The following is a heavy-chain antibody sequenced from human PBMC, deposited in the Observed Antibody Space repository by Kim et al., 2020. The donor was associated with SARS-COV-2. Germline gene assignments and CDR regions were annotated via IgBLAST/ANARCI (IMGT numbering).Heavy chain of an antibody. V-gene: IGHV3-13*01. CDR3: ARDSGSGIDAFDI. D-gene: IGHD3-10*01. Sequence: PGSVKGRLTISRENAKNSLYLQMNSLRAGDTAVYYCARDSGSGIDAFDIWGQGTMVTVSS. J-gene: IGHJ3*02.